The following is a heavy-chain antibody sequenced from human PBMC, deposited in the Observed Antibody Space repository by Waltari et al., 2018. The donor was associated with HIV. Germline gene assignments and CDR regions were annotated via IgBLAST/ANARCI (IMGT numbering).Heavy chain of an antibody. Sequence: EVQLLESGGGLVQPGGSLRLSCADSGFTFSRYAMSWVRQAPGKGLEWVSALSGSGASTYYADSVKGRFTISRDNSKNTLYLQMNRLRADDTAVYYCAKDSNYDSSGPIDYWGQGTLVTVSS. D-gene: IGHD3-22*01. CDR3: AKDSNYDSSGPIDY. CDR1: GFTFSRYA. V-gene: IGHV3-23*01. J-gene: IGHJ4*02. CDR2: LSGSGAST.